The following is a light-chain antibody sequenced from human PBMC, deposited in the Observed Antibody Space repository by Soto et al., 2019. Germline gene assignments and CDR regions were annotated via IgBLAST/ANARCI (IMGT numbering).Light chain of an antibody. CDR3: CSYAGSHFL. J-gene: IGLJ2*01. Sequence: QSALTQPRSVSGSPGQSVTISCTGTSSDVGGYNYVSWYQQHPGKAPKLMIYDVSQRPSGVPDRFSGSKSGNTASLTISGLRHEDEADYYCCSYAGSHFLFGGGTKLTVL. CDR2: DVS. V-gene: IGLV2-11*01. CDR1: SSDVGGYNY.